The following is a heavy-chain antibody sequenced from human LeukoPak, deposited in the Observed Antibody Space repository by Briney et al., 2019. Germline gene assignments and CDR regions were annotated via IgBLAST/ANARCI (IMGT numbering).Heavy chain of an antibody. D-gene: IGHD5-18*01. CDR2: INPNSGGT. V-gene: IGHV1-2*02. J-gene: IGHJ6*03. CDR1: GYTFTDYY. Sequence: ASVKVSCKASGYTFTDYYMHWVRQAPGQGLEWMGWINPNSGGTNYAQKFQGRVTMTRDTSISTAYMELSRLRSDDTAVYYCARQGSYGHYYYYYMDVWGKGTTVTISS. CDR3: ARQGSYGHYYYYYMDV.